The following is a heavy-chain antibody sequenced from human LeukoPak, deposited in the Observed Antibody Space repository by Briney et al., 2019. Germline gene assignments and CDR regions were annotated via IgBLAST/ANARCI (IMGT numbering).Heavy chain of an antibody. J-gene: IGHJ5*02. D-gene: IGHD3-22*01. CDR1: GGSISSGDYY. V-gene: IGHV4-30-4*01. Sequence: PSETLSLTCTVSGGSISSGDYYWSWIRQPPGKGLEWIAYMYYSGSTYYNPSLKNRVTMSADTSKNQLSLKLSSVTAADTAVYYCARPYYYDSRIDPWGQGILVTVSS. CDR3: ARPYYYDSRIDP. CDR2: MYYSGST.